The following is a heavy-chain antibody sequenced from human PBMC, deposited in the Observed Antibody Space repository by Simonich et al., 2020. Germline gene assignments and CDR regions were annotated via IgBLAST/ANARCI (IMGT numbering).Heavy chain of an antibody. CDR1: GFTFCSYA. CDR2: HSERGVSK. Sequence: EVQLLESGGGLVQPVWSLRLSCAASGFTFCSYAMSWDRQATGREQEWISAHSERGVSKYYADSVKGRFTISRDNSKNTLYLQMNSLRAEDTAIYYCAKDSSLVGATDWFDPWGQGTLVTVSS. V-gene: IGHV3-23*01. CDR3: AKDSSLVGATDWFDP. D-gene: IGHD1-26*01. J-gene: IGHJ5*02.